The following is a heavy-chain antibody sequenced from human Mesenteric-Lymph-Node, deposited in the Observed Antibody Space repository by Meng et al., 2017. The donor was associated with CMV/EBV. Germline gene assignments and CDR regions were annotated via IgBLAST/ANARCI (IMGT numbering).Heavy chain of an antibody. J-gene: IGHJ5*02. CDR2: INSGGTT. CDR1: GFTFSNAW. Sequence: GESLKISCAASGFTFSNAWMSWVRQAPGRGLEWISYINSGGTTYYADSAKGRFTISRDNAKNSLYLQMNSLRAGDTAVYYCARDPLSRQTNWFDPWGQGTLVTVSS. V-gene: IGHV3-69-1*01. D-gene: IGHD3-9*01. CDR3: ARDPLSRQTNWFDP.